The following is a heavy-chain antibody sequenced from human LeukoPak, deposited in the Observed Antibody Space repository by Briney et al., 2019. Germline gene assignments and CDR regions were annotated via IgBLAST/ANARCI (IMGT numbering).Heavy chain of an antibody. D-gene: IGHD3-10*01. J-gene: IGHJ4*02. CDR3: ARGTLLWFGELLSPFDY. Sequence: EASVKVSCKASGYTFTGYYMHWVRQAPGQGLEWMGWTNPNSGGTNYAQKFQGWVTMTRDTSISTAHMELSRLRSDDTAVYYCARGTLLWFGELLSPFDYWGQGTLVTVSS. V-gene: IGHV1-2*04. CDR1: GYTFTGYY. CDR2: TNPNSGGT.